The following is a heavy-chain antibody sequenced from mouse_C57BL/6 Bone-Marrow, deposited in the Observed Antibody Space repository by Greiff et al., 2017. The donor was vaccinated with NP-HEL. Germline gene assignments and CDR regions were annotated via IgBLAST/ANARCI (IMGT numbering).Heavy chain of an antibody. J-gene: IGHJ4*01. D-gene: IGHD2-4*01. CDR2: IYPGSGST. CDR3: GEEGLRREYYAMDY. Sequence: QVQLQQPGAELVKPGASVKMSCKASGYTFTSYWITWVKQRPGQGLEWIGDIYPGSGSTNYNETFKSKATLTVAPSSSTAYMQLSSLTSEDSAFYYCGEEGLRREYYAMDYWGQGTSVTVSS. CDR1: GYTFTSYW. V-gene: IGHV1-55*01.